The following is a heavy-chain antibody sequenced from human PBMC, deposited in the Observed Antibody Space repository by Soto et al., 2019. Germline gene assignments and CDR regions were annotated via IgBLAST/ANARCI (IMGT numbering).Heavy chain of an antibody. V-gene: IGHV1-18*01. CDR3: ARSGWFGELLRHNWLDP. CDR2: ISAYNGNT. D-gene: IGHD3-10*01. CDR1: GYTFTSYG. J-gene: IGHJ5*02. Sequence: ASVKVSCKASGYTFTSYGISWVRQAPGQGLEWMGWISAYNGNTNYAQKLQGRVTMTTDTSTSTAYMELRSLRSDDTAVYYCARSGWFGELLRHNWLDPWGQGTLVTVSS.